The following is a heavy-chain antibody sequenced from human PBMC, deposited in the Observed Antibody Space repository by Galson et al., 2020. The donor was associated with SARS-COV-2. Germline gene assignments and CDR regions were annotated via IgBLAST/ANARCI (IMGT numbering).Heavy chain of an antibody. CDR1: GFTFDDYA. CDR3: AKDMVTGSGYYYKAFDI. CDR2: ISWNSGSI. Sequence: LLLTCAASGFTFDDYAMHWVRQAPGKGLEWVSGISWNSGSIGYADSVKGRFTISRDNAKNSLYLQMNSLRAEDTALYYCAKDMVTGSGYYYKAFDIWGKGTMVTVSS. V-gene: IGHV3-9*01. D-gene: IGHD3-22*01. J-gene: IGHJ3*02.